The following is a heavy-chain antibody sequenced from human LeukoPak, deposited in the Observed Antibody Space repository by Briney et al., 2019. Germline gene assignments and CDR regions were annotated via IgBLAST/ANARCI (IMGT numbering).Heavy chain of an antibody. V-gene: IGHV4-59*08. CDR2: ISDSGST. D-gene: IGHD3-16*01. Sequence: SETLSLTGTVSGGSISGYYWNWIRQPPGKGLEWIGIISDSGSTSFNPSLKGRVTISVDTSKNQLSLRLSSVTAADTAVYYCARRGFGDIWGQGTMVSVSS. CDR1: GGSISGYY. CDR3: ARRGFGDI. J-gene: IGHJ3*02.